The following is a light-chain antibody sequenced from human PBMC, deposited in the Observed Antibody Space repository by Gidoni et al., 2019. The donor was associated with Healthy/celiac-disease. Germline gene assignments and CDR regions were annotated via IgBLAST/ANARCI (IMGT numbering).Light chain of an antibody. J-gene: IGLJ2*01. CDR1: SSDVGGYNY. V-gene: IGLV2-14*01. Sequence: QSALTPPASVSWSPGQSITISCTGTSSDVGGYNYVSWYQQHPGKAPKLMIYEVSNRPSGVSNRFSGSKSGNTASMTISGLQAEDEADYYCSSYTSSSTPVVFGGGTKLTVL. CDR3: SSYTSSSTPVV. CDR2: EVS.